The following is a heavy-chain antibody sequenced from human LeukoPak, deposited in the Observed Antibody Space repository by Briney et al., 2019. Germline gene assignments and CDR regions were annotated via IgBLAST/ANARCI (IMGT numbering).Heavy chain of an antibody. J-gene: IGHJ4*02. CDR1: GGSFSGYY. CDR2: INHSGST. Sequence: SETLSLTCAVYGGSFSGYYWSWIRQPPGKGLEWIGEINHSGSTNYNPSLKSRVTISVDTSKNQFSLKLSSVTAADTAVYYCARGRSGWYGEDYWGQGTLVTVSS. V-gene: IGHV4-34*01. D-gene: IGHD6-19*01. CDR3: ARGRSGWYGEDY.